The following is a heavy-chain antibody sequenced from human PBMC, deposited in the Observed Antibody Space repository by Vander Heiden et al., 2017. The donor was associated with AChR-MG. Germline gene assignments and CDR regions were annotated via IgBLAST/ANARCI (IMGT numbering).Heavy chain of an antibody. V-gene: IGHV3-43*01. D-gene: IGHD5-12*01. Sequence: EVQPVESGGGVVQPGGSLRLSCAASGFTFDDYTMHWVRQDPGKGLEWVSLISWDGGSTYYADSVKGRFTISRDNSKNSLYLQMNSLRTEDTALYYCAKGGMATIGFYDYWGQGTLVTVSS. CDR3: AKGGMATIGFYDY. CDR2: ISWDGGST. CDR1: GFTFDDYT. J-gene: IGHJ4*02.